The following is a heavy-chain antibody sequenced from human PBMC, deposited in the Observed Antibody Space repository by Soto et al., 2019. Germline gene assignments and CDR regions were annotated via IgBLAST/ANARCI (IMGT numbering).Heavy chain of an antibody. CDR2: MYWNDDR. CDR3: AQKLDNVDCFDP. V-gene: IGHV2-5*01. J-gene: IGHJ5*02. CDR1: GFSLRNGGVG. Sequence: SGPTLVNPTQTLTLTCSFSGFSLRNGGVGVGWIRQPPGKALEWVALMYWNDDRRYSPSLKSRLTLTKDTSKDQVVLTMTNVDPVDTATYYCAQKLDNVDCFDPWGQGTLVTVSS. D-gene: IGHD2-2*03.